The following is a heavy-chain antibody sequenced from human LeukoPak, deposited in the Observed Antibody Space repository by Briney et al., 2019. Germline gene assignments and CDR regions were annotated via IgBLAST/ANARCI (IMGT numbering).Heavy chain of an antibody. V-gene: IGHV4-59*01. CDR3: ARDSFTVTSAFDI. Sequence: SETLSLTCTVSGGSIGSYYWSWIRQPPGKGLEWIGYIYYSGSTNYNPSLKSRVTISVDTSKNQFSLKLSSVTAADTAVYYCARDSFTVTSAFDIWGQGTIVTVSS. CDR2: IYYSGST. D-gene: IGHD4-17*01. J-gene: IGHJ3*02. CDR1: GGSIGSYY.